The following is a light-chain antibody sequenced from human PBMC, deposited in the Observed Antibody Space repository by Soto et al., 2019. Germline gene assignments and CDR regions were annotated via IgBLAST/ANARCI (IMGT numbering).Light chain of an antibody. V-gene: IGKV1-9*01. Sequence: DIQLTQSPSLLSASVGDRVTITCRASQGITNNLAWYQQKPGKAPKLLIYGAITLQSGVPSRFGGSGSGTQFTLTITSLQPEDFATYYCQHLYIYPITFGQGTRLEIK. CDR1: QGITNN. CDR2: GAI. J-gene: IGKJ5*01. CDR3: QHLYIYPIT.